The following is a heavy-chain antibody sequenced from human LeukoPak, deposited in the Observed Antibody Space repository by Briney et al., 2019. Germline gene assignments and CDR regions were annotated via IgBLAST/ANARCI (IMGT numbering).Heavy chain of an antibody. J-gene: IGHJ3*02. Sequence: SETLSLTCTVSGDSISSRSYYWGWIRQPPGKGLEWIGSIYYSGSTYYNPSLKSRVTISVDTSKNQFSLKLSSVTAADTAVYYCARDLYYDSSGYYYPGAFDIWGQGTMVTVSS. CDR3: ARDLYYDSSGYYYPGAFDI. CDR1: GDSISSRSYY. D-gene: IGHD3-22*01. CDR2: IYYSGST. V-gene: IGHV4-39*07.